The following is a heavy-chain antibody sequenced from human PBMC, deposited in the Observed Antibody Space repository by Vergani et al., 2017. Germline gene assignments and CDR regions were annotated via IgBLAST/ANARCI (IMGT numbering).Heavy chain of an antibody. D-gene: IGHD3/OR15-3a*01. CDR2: ISGFSGDT. V-gene: IGHV1-18*01. CDR1: NYTFRSFG. CDR3: ARDFPWDYYFMTGPLGYFYAMDV. J-gene: IGHJ6*02. Sequence: QSQLVQSGAEVRKPGASLKVSCKSFNYTFRSFGITWVRQAPGQGLEWMGWISGFSGDTNYAQKFQDRVTMTTDTSTATAYMELRNLRSDDTAVYYCARDFPWDYYFMTGPLGYFYAMDVWGQGTTVTVS.